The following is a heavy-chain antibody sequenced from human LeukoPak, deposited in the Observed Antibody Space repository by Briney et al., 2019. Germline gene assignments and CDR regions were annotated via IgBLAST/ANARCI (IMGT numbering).Heavy chain of an antibody. V-gene: IGHV4-59*08. Sequence: PSETLSLTCTVSGGSISSYYWSWIRQPPGRGLEWIGYMYYSGSTNYNPSLRSRVTISVDTSKNQFSLKLSSVTAADTAVYYCARAPWFDPWGQGTLVTVSS. CDR1: GGSISSYY. CDR3: ARAPWFDP. J-gene: IGHJ5*02. CDR2: MYYSGST.